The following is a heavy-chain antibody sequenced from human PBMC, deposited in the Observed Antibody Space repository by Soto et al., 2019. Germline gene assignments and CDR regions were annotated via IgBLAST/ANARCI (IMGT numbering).Heavy chain of an antibody. V-gene: IGHV2-5*02. CDR1: GFSLSTSGVG. D-gene: IGHD3-9*01. CDR2: IYWDDDK. J-gene: IGHJ2*01. Sequence: QITLKESGPTLVKPTQTLTLTCTFSGFSLSTSGVGVGWIRQPPGKALEWLALIYWDDDKRYSPSLKSRLTITKDTSKNQVVLTMPNMHPLGTATYYCAHRQEDILCGYRYWYFDLWGRGTLVTVSS. CDR3: AHRQEDILCGYRYWYFDL.